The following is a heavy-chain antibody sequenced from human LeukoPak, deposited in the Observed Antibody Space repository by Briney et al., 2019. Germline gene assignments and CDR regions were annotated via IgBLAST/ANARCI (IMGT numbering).Heavy chain of an antibody. Sequence: PGGSLRLSCAASGFTFSDYYMSWLRQAPGKGLEWVSSISSSGSTIYYADSVKGRFTISRDSAKNSLYLQMNSLRAEDTAVYYCARVATVTSVDYWGQGTLVTVSS. CDR2: ISSSGSTI. V-gene: IGHV3-11*04. CDR3: ARVATVTSVDY. D-gene: IGHD4-17*01. CDR1: GFTFSDYY. J-gene: IGHJ4*02.